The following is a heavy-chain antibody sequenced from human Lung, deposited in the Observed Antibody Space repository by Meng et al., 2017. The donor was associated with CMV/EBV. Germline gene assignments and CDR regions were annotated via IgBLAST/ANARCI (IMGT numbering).Heavy chain of an antibody. J-gene: IGHJ4*02. CDR2: TYYRSKWYH. CDR1: GDIVSSNSAA. CDR3: ARGINGGCGD. V-gene: IGHV6-1*01. D-gene: IGHD4-23*01. Sequence: GQLHQPGPGLVNPPQTLSLTCAISGDIVSSNSAAWHWIRQSPSRGLEWLGRTYYRSKWYHEYAVSVKSRITISPDTPKNQFSLQLNSMTPEDTAVYYCARGINGGCGDWGQGTLVTVSS.